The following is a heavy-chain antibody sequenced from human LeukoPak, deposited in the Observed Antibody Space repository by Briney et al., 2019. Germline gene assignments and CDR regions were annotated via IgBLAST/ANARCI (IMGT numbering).Heavy chain of an antibody. V-gene: IGHV1-2*06. CDR1: GYTFTGYY. J-gene: IGHJ2*01. Sequence: ASVKVSCKASGYTFTGYYMHWVRQAPGQGLEWMGRINPNSGGTNYAQKFQGRVTMTRDTSISTASTELSRLGSDDTAAYNCARGVVAGKGYWYCDLLGRGTMVTVSS. CDR2: INPNSGGT. CDR3: ARGVVAGKGYWYCDL. D-gene: IGHD6-19*01.